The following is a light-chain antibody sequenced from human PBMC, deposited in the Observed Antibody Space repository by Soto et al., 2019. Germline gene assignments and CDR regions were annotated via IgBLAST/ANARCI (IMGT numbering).Light chain of an antibody. Sequence: QPVLTQPPSVSGAPGQTVTISCTGSSSNIGADFDVHWYQHLPGKAPRLLINGNTNRPSGVPDRFSGSKSGTSASLAITGLQPEDEADYYCQSYDKTLSPSVVFGGGTKVTVL. CDR3: QSYDKTLSPSVV. CDR2: GNT. J-gene: IGLJ2*01. V-gene: IGLV1-40*01. CDR1: SSNIGADFD.